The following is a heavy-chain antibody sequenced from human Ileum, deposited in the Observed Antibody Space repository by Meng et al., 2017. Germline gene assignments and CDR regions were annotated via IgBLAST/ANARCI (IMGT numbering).Heavy chain of an antibody. J-gene: IGHJ4*02. CDR1: GATVNTYG. D-gene: IGHD2-21*02. CDR3: ARGAVVATTYNFDS. Sequence: QGQVVWSGAEGEKPGSSAEVSGKVSGATVNTYGISWVRQDPGQGHGFEGGISPIFETATPPHEFKDRGRITAAASKSTTKLDLDVIMSEATDLYYCARGAVVATTYNFDSWGQGTLVTVSS. CDR2: ISPIFETA. V-gene: IGHV1-69*12.